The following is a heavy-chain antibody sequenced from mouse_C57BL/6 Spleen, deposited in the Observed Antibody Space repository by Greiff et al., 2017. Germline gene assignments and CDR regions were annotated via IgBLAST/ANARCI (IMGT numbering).Heavy chain of an antibody. D-gene: IGHD2-4*01. V-gene: IGHV5-6*02. J-gene: IGHJ1*03. Sequence: EVKLVESGGDLVKPGGSLKLSCAASGFTFSSYGMSWVRQTPDKRLEWVATISSGGGYTYYPDSVKGRFTISRDNAKNTLYLQMSSLKSEDTAMYYCARQGDYARYFDVWGTGTTVTVSS. CDR3: ARQGDYARYFDV. CDR1: GFTFSSYG. CDR2: ISSGGGYT.